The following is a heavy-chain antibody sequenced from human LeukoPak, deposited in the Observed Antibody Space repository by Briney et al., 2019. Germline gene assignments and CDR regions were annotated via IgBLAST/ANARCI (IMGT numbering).Heavy chain of an antibody. D-gene: IGHD6-25*01. Sequence: PGVSLRLSCAASGFIFSNYAMSWVRQAPGKGLEWVSAITGSGGNTYSADSVKGQFTISRDNSKNTLSLQMNSLRAEDTAVYYCAKASRQSSGWYFDYWGQGTLVTVSS. J-gene: IGHJ4*02. V-gene: IGHV3-23*01. CDR1: GFIFSNYA. CDR3: AKASRQSSGWYFDY. CDR2: ITGSGGNT.